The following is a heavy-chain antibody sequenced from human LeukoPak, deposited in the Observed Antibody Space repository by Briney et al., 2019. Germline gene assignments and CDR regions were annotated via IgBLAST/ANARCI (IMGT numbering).Heavy chain of an antibody. V-gene: IGHV3-73*01. CDR2: IRSKANSYAT. CDR3: TRHERGIVVVPAAYPYYYGMDV. D-gene: IGHD2-2*01. CDR1: GFTFSGSA. Sequence: PGGSLRLSCAASGFTFSGSAMHWVRQASGKGLEWVGRIRSKANSYATAYAASVKGRFTISRDDSKNTAYLQMNSLKTEDTAVYYCTRHERGIVVVPAAYPYYYGMDVWGKGTTVTVSS. J-gene: IGHJ6*04.